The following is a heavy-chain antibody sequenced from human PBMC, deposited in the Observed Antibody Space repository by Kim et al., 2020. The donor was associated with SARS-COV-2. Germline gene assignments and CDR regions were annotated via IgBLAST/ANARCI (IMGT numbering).Heavy chain of an antibody. Sequence: KVRVTMSVDTSKNQFSLKLSSVTAADTAVYYCARVTYYYDSSGYYPQMDVWGQGTTVTVSS. J-gene: IGHJ6*02. V-gene: IGHV4-4*06. CDR3: ARVTYYYDSSGYYPQMDV. D-gene: IGHD3-22*01.